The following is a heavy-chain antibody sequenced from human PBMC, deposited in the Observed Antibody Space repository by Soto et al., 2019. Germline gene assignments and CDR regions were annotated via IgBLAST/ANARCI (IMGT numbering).Heavy chain of an antibody. CDR3: ARDSHITMIVVGYFDY. Sequence: ESGGGVVQPGRSLRLSCAASGFTFSSYAMHWVRQAPGKGLEWVAVISYDGSNKYYADSVKGRFTISRDNSKNTLYLQMNSLRAEDTAVYYCARDSHITMIVVGYFDYWGQGTLVTVSS. CDR1: GFTFSSYA. V-gene: IGHV3-30-3*01. D-gene: IGHD3-22*01. J-gene: IGHJ4*02. CDR2: ISYDGSNK.